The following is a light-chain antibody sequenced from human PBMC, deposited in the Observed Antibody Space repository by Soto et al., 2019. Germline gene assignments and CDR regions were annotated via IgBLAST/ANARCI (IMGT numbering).Light chain of an antibody. V-gene: IGKV1-5*03. CDR2: KAS. Sequence: DIQMTQSPSTLSASVGDRVTITCRASQSISSWLAWYQQKPGKAPMLLIYKASSLESGVPSRFSGSGSGTEFTLTISSLQPDDFATYYCQQYNSYPETFGQGTKV. CDR1: QSISSW. J-gene: IGKJ1*01. CDR3: QQYNSYPET.